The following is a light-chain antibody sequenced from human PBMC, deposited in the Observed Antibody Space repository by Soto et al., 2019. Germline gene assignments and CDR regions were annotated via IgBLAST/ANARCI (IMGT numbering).Light chain of an antibody. CDR1: QSVRSNC. J-gene: IGKJ1*01. CDR3: QQYGRPPQT. Sequence: EIVMTQSPTTLSVSPGERATLSCRASQSVRSNCLAWYQHKPGQAPRLLIYGTSSRATDIPDRFTGSGSGTDFTLTISRLEPEDFAVYSCQQYGRPPQTFGQGTKVDIK. V-gene: IGKV3-20*01. CDR2: GTS.